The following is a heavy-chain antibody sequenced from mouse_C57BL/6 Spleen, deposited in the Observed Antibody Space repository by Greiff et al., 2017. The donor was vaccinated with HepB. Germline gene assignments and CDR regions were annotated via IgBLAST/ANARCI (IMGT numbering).Heavy chain of an antibody. Sequence: ESGPGLVKPSQSLSLTCSVTGYSITSGYYWNWIRQFPGNKLEWMGYISYDGSNNYNPSLKNRISITRDTSKNQFFLKLNSVTTEDTATYYCARGGHSAWFAYWGQGTLVTVSA. CDR3: ARGGHSAWFAY. CDR2: ISYDGSN. J-gene: IGHJ3*01. CDR1: GYSITSGYY. V-gene: IGHV3-6*01.